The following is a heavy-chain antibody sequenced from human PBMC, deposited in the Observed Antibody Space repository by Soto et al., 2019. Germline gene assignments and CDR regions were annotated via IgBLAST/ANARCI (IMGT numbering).Heavy chain of an antibody. V-gene: IGHV1-3*01. CDR2: INAGNGNT. J-gene: IGHJ4*02. Sequence: ASVKVSCKASGYTFTSYATHWVRQAPGQRLEWMGWINAGNGNTKYSQKFQGRVTITRDTSASTAYMELSSLKSEDTAVYYCARLQAAAGDNDLTFDYWGQGTLVTVSS. D-gene: IGHD6-13*01. CDR1: GYTFTSYA. CDR3: ARLQAAAGDNDLTFDY.